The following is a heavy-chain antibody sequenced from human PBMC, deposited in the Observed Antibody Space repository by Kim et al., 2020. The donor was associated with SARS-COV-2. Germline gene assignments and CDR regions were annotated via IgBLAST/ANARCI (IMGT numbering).Heavy chain of an antibody. CDR2: ISYDGSNK. CDR1: GFTFSSYA. J-gene: IGHJ4*02. CDR3: ARGGGYSYGFDPKDFDY. V-gene: IGHV3-30*04. Sequence: GGSLRLSCAASGFTFSSYAMHWVRQAPGKGLEWVAVISYDGSNKYYADSVKGRFTISRDNSKNTLYLQMNSLRAEDTAVYYCARGGGYSYGFDPKDFDYWGQGTLVTVSS. D-gene: IGHD5-18*01.